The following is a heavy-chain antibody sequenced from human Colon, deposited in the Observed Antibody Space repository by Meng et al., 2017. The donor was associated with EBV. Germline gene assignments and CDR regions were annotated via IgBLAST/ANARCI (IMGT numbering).Heavy chain of an antibody. CDR1: GGSMSSGNYY. J-gene: IGHJ4*02. Sequence: VQLPESGPGLGEPSQNLSLTCTVSGGSMSSGNYYWSWVRQPPGKGLEWIGYIHHSGSAYYNPSLKSRASISVDTSKNQFSLNLNSMTAADTAVYYCASFDHIPRRNYFDYWGQGTLVTVSS. CDR2: IHHSGSA. CDR3: ASFDHIPRRNYFDY. V-gene: IGHV4-30-4*01. D-gene: IGHD2-21*01.